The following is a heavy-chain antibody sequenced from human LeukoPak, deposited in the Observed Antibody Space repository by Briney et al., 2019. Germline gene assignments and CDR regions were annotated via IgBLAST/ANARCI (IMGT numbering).Heavy chain of an antibody. Sequence: SETLSLTCAVSGGSISSSSSICWTWVRQPPGEGLEWIGEIYHNGATNYNPSLESRVTMLLDKSKNQFFLKLNSVTAADTAVYYCARNGGNSDYDYLGQGTLVTVSA. V-gene: IGHV4-4*02. D-gene: IGHD4-23*01. CDR2: IYHNGAT. CDR3: ARNGGNSDYDY. J-gene: IGHJ4*02. CDR1: GGSISSSSSIC.